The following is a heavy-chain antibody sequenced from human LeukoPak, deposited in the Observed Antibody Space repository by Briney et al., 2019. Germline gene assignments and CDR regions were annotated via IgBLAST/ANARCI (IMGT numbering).Heavy chain of an antibody. D-gene: IGHD3-3*01. CDR3: ARKFLEWLSYVDY. J-gene: IGHJ4*02. CDR1: GSTFSSYA. V-gene: IGHV3-23*01. CDR2: ISGSGGST. Sequence: GGSLRLSCAASGSTFSSYAMSWVRQAPGKGLEWVSAISGSGGSTYYADSVKGRFTISRDNSKNTLYLQMNSLRAEDTAVYYCARKFLEWLSYVDYWGQGTLVTVSS.